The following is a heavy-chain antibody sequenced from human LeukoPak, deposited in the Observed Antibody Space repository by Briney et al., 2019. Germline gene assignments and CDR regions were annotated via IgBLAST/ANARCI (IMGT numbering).Heavy chain of an antibody. CDR1: GFTFSSAW. Sequence: GGSLRLSCAASGFTFSSAWMNWVRQAPGKGLEWVGRIKRETDGGTTDYAAPVKGRFTISRDDSKNTPFLQMNSLKTEDTAVYYCTTETAVDYWGQGTLVIVSS. D-gene: IGHD1-1*01. CDR2: IKRETDGGTT. V-gene: IGHV3-15*01. CDR3: TTETAVDY. J-gene: IGHJ4*02.